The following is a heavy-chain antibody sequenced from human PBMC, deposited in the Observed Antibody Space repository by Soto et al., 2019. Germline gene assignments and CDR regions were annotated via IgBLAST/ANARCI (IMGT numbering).Heavy chain of an antibody. Sequence: GGSLRLSCAASGFTFSSYGMHWVRQAPGKGLEWVSAISGSGGSTYYADSVKGRFTISRDNSKNTLYLQMNSLRAEDTAVYYCAGVSSSSGWYFDYWGQGTLVTVSS. CDR2: ISGSGGST. D-gene: IGHD6-6*01. V-gene: IGHV3-23*01. CDR3: AGVSSSSGWYFDY. CDR1: GFTFSSYG. J-gene: IGHJ4*02.